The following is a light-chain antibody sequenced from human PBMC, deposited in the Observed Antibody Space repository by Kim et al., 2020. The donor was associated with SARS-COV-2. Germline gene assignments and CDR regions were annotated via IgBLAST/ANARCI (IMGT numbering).Light chain of an antibody. Sequence: AIRMTQSPSSFSASSGDRVTITCRASQSVSTYLAWYQQKPGTAPKLLIYAASSLQSGVPSRFSGSGSGTNFTLTINFLQSEDFATYFCQQYYTFPRTFGPGTKVDIK. CDR1: QSVSTY. J-gene: IGKJ1*01. CDR3: QQYYTFPRT. V-gene: IGKV1-8*01. CDR2: AAS.